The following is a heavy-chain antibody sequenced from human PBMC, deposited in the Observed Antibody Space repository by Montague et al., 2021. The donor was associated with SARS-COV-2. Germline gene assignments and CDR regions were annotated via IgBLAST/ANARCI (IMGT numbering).Heavy chain of an antibody. CDR3: ARDERGSCGDGNCYQYFLNY. D-gene: IGHD2-15*01. J-gene: IGHJ4*02. Sequence: CAISGDSVSTNSGTWNWVRLSPSRGLEWLGRTYYRSEWYSDYSVSVKSRISINPDTSKNQFSLQLNSVTPEDTAVYYCARDERGSCGDGNCYQYFLNYWGQGTLVTVSS. CDR1: GDSVSTNSGT. V-gene: IGHV6-1*01. CDR2: TYYRSEWYS.